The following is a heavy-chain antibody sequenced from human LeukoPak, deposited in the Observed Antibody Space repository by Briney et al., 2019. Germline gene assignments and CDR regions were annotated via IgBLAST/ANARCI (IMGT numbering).Heavy chain of an antibody. J-gene: IGHJ5*02. CDR1: GFTFSSYW. Sequence: GGSLRLSCAASGFTFSSYWMSWVRQAPGKGLEWVANIKQDGSEKYYVDSVKGRFTISRDNAKNSLYLLMNSLRAEDTAVYYCAREAIEEQQLVSWFDPWGQGTLVTVSS. V-gene: IGHV3-7*01. D-gene: IGHD6-13*01. CDR3: AREAIEEQQLVSWFDP. CDR2: IKQDGSEK.